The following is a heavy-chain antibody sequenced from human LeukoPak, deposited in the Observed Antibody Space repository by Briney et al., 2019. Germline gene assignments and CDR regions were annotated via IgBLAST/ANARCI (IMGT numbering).Heavy chain of an antibody. CDR1: RFTVSSNY. CDR2: IYSDGST. CDR3: ANLPTLGVSGWDY. Sequence: GGSLRLSCAASRFTVSSNYMSWVRQAPGKGLEWVSEIYSDGSTYYAASVKGRFSISRDNPKNTLYLQINSLRPEDTAVYYCANLPTLGVSGWDYWGQGTLVTVSS. V-gene: IGHV3-53*05. D-gene: IGHD6-19*01. J-gene: IGHJ4*02.